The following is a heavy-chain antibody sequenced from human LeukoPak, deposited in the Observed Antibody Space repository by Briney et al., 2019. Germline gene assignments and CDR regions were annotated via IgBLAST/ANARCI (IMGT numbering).Heavy chain of an antibody. CDR2: IIPIFGTA. CDR3: AREEYYYDSSGYYPNWFDP. D-gene: IGHD3-22*01. V-gene: IGHV1-69*05. CDR1: GGTFSSYA. J-gene: IGHJ5*02. Sequence: SVKVSCKASGGTFSSYAISWVQQAPGQGLEWMGGIIPIFGTANYAQKFQGRVTITTDESTSTAYMELSSLRSEDTAVYYCAREEYYYDSSGYYPNWFDPWGQGTLVTVSS.